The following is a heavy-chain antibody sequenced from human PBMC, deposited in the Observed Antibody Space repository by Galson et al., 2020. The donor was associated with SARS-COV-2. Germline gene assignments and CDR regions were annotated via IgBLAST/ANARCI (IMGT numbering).Heavy chain of an antibody. CDR3: ASRAYYGSGSAHHYFYMDV. Sequence: GGSLRLSCAASGFIFSNYAMNWVRQAPGKGLEWVSGINPTGEDTYYGDSVKGRFTISRDNSKNMLYLQMNSLGVEDTAIYFCASRAYYGSGSAHHYFYMDVWGKGTTVTVSS. CDR1: GFIFSNYA. V-gene: IGHV3-23*02. J-gene: IGHJ6*03. D-gene: IGHD3-10*01. CDR2: INPTGEDT.